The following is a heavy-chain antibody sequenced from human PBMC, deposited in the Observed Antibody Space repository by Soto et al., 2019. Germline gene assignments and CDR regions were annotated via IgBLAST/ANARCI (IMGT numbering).Heavy chain of an antibody. CDR1: GFNFSASG. D-gene: IGHD2-2*01. V-gene: IGHV3-73*02. CDR2: IRNKAKNYAT. J-gene: IGHJ4*01. CDR3: TRPNTVDDY. Sequence: DVHLVESGGGLVQPGGSLKLSCAGSGFNFSASGIHWVRQTPGKGLEWLGRIRNKAKNYATAYGVSAEGRFSFSRDDSKNEAYLQMXXXXXXXXXXXYCTRPNTVDDY.